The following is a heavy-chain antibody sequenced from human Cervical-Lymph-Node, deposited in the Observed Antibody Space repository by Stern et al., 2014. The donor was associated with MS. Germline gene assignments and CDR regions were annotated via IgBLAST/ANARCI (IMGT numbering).Heavy chain of an antibody. CDR3: AKDRDYSNYVLDY. V-gene: IGHV3-23*04. CDR1: GFTFSSYA. J-gene: IGHJ4*02. Sequence: EDQLVESGGGLVQPGGSLRLSCAASGFTFSSYAMSWVRQAPGKWLEWVSAISGSGGSTYYADSVKGRFTISRDNSKNTLYLQMNSLRAEDTAVYYCAKDRDYSNYVLDYWGQGTLVTVSS. CDR2: ISGSGGST. D-gene: IGHD4-11*01.